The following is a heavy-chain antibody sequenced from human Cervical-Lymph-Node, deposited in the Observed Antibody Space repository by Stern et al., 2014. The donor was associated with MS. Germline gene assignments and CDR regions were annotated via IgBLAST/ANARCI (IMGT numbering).Heavy chain of an antibody. V-gene: IGHV1-45*02. J-gene: IGHJ5*02. Sequence: QVQLVQSGAEVKKTGSSVKVSCKASGYTFTYRYLHWVRQAPGQALEWMGWIPPFNGNPNYAQKFQDRVTITRDRSMSTAYMELSSLRSEDTAMYYCASLRDGRGWFDPWGQGTLVTFSS. CDR2: IPPFNGNP. CDR1: GYTFTYRY. D-gene: IGHD3-10*01. CDR3: ASLRDGRGWFDP.